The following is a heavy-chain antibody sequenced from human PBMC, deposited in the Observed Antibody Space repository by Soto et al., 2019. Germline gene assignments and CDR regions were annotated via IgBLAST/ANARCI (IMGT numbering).Heavy chain of an antibody. Sequence: QVPLVESGGGVVQPGRSLRLSCAASGFTFRNFGMHWVRQAPGKGLEWVSVISNDGNTKYYADSVKGRFTISRDNSENTLYLQMNSLRGDDTAFYYCTSQIATGYWGQGTLVTVSS. CDR3: TSQIATGY. CDR2: ISNDGNTK. V-gene: IGHV3-30*03. J-gene: IGHJ4*02. D-gene: IGHD6-13*01. CDR1: GFTFRNFG.